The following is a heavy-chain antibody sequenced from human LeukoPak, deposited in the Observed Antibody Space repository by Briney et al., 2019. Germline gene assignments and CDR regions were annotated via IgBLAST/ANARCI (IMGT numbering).Heavy chain of an antibody. CDR1: GGSISGFF. V-gene: IGHV4-4*07. Sequence: PSETLSLTCSVSGGSISGFFWSWIRHPAGKGLEWIGHIYSSGSTNDNPSLPSRITMSLGTSKNKFSLMLSSVPAAATPVYYCAGVLPSGSGIKRGAFDIGGQGIAVTVSS. J-gene: IGHJ3*02. D-gene: IGHD3-10*01. CDR2: IYSSGST. CDR3: AGVLPSGSGIKRGAFDI.